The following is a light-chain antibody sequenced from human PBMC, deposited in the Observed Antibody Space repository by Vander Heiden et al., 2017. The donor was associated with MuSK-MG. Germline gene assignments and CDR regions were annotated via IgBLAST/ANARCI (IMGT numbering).Light chain of an antibody. CDR2: GDS. CDR1: RSNIGTGHS. CDR3: QSYDNSLRGFVI. J-gene: IGLJ2*01. V-gene: IGLV1-40*01. Sequence: QSVLTQPPSVSGAPGQRVTISCTGSRSNIGTGHSVQWYQQLPGTAPKLLIYGDSNRPSGVPDRFSGSKSGTSASLAITGLQAEDEADYYCQSYDNSLRGFVIFGGGTKLTVL.